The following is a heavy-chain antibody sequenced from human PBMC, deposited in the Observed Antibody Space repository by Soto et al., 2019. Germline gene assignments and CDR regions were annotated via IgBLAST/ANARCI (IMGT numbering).Heavy chain of an antibody. J-gene: IGHJ5*01. CDR1: GGSLRDIGHF. CDR3: ATDAGGPPLNRFES. V-gene: IGHV4-31*03. CDR2: SSYAGAT. D-gene: IGHD3-10*01. Sequence: SETLSLTCTVSGGSLRDIGHFWTWLPPRPGSGPAGVGYSSYAGATYYNPSLQSRASISVDTSKNQFSLTLNSVTAADTATYYCATDAGGPPLNRFESWGHGTLVTVSS.